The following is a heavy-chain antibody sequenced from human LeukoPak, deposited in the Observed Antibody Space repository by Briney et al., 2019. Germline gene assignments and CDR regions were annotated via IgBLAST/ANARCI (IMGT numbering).Heavy chain of an antibody. V-gene: IGHV1-46*01. CDR2: INPTGTGT. CDR1: GYTFSNYY. Sequence: ASVKISCKASGYTFSNYYMHWVRQAPGQGLEWMGLINPTGTGTNYAQKFRGRVTLTRDTSTTTVYMELSGLRSEDSAVYYCAREESGGYFDYWGQGTLVTVSS. D-gene: IGHD2-8*02. J-gene: IGHJ4*02. CDR3: AREESGGYFDY.